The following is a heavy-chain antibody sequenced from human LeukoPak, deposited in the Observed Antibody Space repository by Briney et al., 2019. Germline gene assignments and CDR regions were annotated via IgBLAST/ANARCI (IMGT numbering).Heavy chain of an antibody. CDR1: GFAFSTYS. CDR2: ITGSRSYI. D-gene: IGHD1-7*01. CDR3: VLTGTTAWDY. V-gene: IGHV3-21*01. Sequence: GGSLRLSCAASGFAFSTYSMDWVRQAPGKGLEWVSSITGSRSYISYADSVKGRFTISRDNANDSLFLQMDSLRAEDTAVYYCVLTGTTAWDYWGQGTLVTVSS. J-gene: IGHJ4*02.